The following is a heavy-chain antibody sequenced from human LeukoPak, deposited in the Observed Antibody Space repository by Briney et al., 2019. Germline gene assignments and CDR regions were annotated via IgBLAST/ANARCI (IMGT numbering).Heavy chain of an antibody. Sequence: PSETLSLTCTVSGGSISSSSYYWGWIRQPPGKGLEWIGSIYYSGSTYYNPSLKSRVTISVDTSKNQFSLKLSSVTAADTAVYYCARTSHGGKAGVYYYYYYMDVWGKGTTVTVSS. V-gene: IGHV4-39*07. CDR2: IYYSGST. CDR3: ARTSHGGKAGVYYYYYYMDV. D-gene: IGHD4-23*01. J-gene: IGHJ6*03. CDR1: GGSISSSSYY.